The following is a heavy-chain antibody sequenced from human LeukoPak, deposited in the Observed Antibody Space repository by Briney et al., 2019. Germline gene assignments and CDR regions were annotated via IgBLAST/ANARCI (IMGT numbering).Heavy chain of an antibody. CDR3: AREQLQNAFDI. Sequence: GGSLRLSCAASGFTLSSYTMNWVRQAPGKGLEWVSSITSSSSYIYYADSVKGRFTISRDNAKNSLYLQMNSLRAEDTAVYYCAREQLQNAFDIWGQGTMVTVSS. CDR1: GFTLSSYT. V-gene: IGHV3-21*01. D-gene: IGHD4-11*01. J-gene: IGHJ3*02. CDR2: ITSSSSYI.